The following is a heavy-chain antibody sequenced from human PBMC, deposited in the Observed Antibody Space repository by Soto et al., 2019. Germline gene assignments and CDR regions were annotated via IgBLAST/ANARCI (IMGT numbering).Heavy chain of an antibody. CDR2: INSDGSST. V-gene: IGHV3-74*01. J-gene: IGHJ6*03. CDR3: ARDRGSGSYLYYYYMDV. CDR1: GFTFSSYW. Sequence: PGGSLGLSCAASGFTFSSYWMHWVRQAPGKGLVWVSRINSDGSSTSYADSVKGRFTISRDNAKNTLYLQMNSLRAEDTAVYYCARDRGSGSYLYYYYMDVWGKGTTVTVSS. D-gene: IGHD3-10*01.